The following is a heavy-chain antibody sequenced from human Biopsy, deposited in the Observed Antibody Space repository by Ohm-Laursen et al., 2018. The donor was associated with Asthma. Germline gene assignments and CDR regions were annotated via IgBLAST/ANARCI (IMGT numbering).Heavy chain of an antibody. CDR3: ARKARHGDYDFDY. Sequence: SLRLPCAASGFTFGNFWMSWGRQTPGKGLEWVATMNGDGSQKSYVDSVTGRFTISRDNSKNSLHLEMNSLRAEDTAVYYCARKARHGDYDFDYWGQGTLVTVSS. CDR1: GFTFGNFW. CDR2: MNGDGSQK. J-gene: IGHJ4*02. V-gene: IGHV3-7*01. D-gene: IGHD4-17*01.